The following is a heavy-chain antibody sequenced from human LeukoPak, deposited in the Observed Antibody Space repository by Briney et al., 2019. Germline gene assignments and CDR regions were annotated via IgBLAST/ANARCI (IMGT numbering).Heavy chain of an antibody. Sequence: GGSLRLSCTPSGFTFSSHAMSWVRQAPGKGLEWVSGISGNGAGTYYADSVQGRFTVARDNSKNTLYLQMNSLRAEDTAVFYCVKDFRDGYNHPSYYFDSWGQGTLVTVSS. CDR3: VKDFRDGYNHPSYYFDS. CDR1: GFTFSSHA. V-gene: IGHV3-23*01. CDR2: ISGNGAGT. J-gene: IGHJ4*02. D-gene: IGHD5-12*01.